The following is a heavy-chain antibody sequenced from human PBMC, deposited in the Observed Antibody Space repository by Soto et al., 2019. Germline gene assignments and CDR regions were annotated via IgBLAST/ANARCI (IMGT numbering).Heavy chain of an antibody. D-gene: IGHD6-19*01. J-gene: IGHJ4*02. Sequence: QVQLQQWGAGLLKPSETLSLTCAVYGGSFSGYYWSWIRQPPGKGLEWIGEINHSGSTNYNPSLKSRVTISVDTSKNQFSLKLSSVIAADTAVYYCARGPARTGYSSGWSPQSFDYWGQGTLVTVSS. CDR2: INHSGST. CDR3: ARGPARTGYSSGWSPQSFDY. V-gene: IGHV4-34*01. CDR1: GGSFSGYY.